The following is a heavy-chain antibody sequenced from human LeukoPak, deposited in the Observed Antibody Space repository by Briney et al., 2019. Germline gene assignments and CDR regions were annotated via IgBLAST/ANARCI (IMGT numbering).Heavy chain of an antibody. Sequence: GASVKVSCKASGYTFTGYYMHWVRQAPGQGLEWMGWINPNSGGTNYAQKFQGRVTMTRDTSISTAYMELSRLRSDDTAVYYCARAYGGNGLAGYYYYYYMDVWGKGTTVTVSS. CDR1: GYTFTGYY. CDR3: ARAYGGNGLAGYYYYYYMDV. D-gene: IGHD4-23*01. V-gene: IGHV1-2*02. CDR2: INPNSGGT. J-gene: IGHJ6*03.